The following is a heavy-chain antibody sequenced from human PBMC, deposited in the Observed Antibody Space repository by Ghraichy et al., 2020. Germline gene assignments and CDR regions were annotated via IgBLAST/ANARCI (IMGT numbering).Heavy chain of an antibody. J-gene: IGHJ4*02. CDR3: ARDGYCGGGTCYSIADY. Sequence: ESLNISCAASGFTFSRYSMNWVRQAPGKGLEWVSSISSDSTYIYYADSMRGRFTISRDNAKNSLYLQMNSLRAEDTAVYYCARDGYCGGGTCYSIADYWGQGTLLTVSS. CDR2: ISSDSTYI. CDR1: GFTFSRYS. V-gene: IGHV3-21*01. D-gene: IGHD2-15*01.